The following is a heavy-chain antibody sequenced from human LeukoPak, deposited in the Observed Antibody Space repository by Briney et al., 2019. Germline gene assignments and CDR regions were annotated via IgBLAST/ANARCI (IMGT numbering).Heavy chain of an antibody. J-gene: IGHJ5*02. CDR2: IWYSGSNK. D-gene: IGHD3-9*01. Sequence: GGTLTLTCTASGFTFSSYGMHWVRQPPGKGLEWVAVIWYSGSNKYYADSVKRRFTISRDNSKNTLYLLMNSVRSEDTAVYYCVRGARIFSARGHFRIVAWFDPWGQGTLVSVSS. CDR3: VRGARIFSARGHFRIVAWFDP. CDR1: GFTFSSYG. V-gene: IGHV3-33*01.